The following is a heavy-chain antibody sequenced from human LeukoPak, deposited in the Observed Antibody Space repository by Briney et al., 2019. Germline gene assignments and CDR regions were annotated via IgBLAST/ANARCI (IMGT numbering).Heavy chain of an antibody. CDR2: IDEDGSEK. J-gene: IGHJ4*02. D-gene: IGHD3-16*01. Sequence: GESLRLSRAASGITFTRHWMSWVRQAPGKGLEWVANIDEDGSEKNYLNSVKGRFTISRDNAKNSWYLQMNSLRADDTATYYCAPEPSYDVKSWGQGILVSVSS. CDR3: APEPSYDVKS. CDR1: GITFTRHW. V-gene: IGHV3-7*01.